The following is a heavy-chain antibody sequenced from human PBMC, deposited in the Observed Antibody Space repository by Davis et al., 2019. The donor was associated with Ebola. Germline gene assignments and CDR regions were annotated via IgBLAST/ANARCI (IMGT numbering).Heavy chain of an antibody. J-gene: IGHJ6*02. Sequence: GGSLRLSCVASGFTFSSYAMSWVRQAPGKGLEWVSAISGSGGSTYYADSVKGRFTISRDNSKNSLYLQMNSLRAEDTAVYYCARGFIVVVPAAMEDDILTGSYYYYGMDVWGQGTTVTVSS. CDR3: ARGFIVVVPAAMEDDILTGSYYYYGMDV. CDR1: GFTFSSYA. V-gene: IGHV3-23*01. CDR2: ISGSGGST. D-gene: IGHD2-2*01.